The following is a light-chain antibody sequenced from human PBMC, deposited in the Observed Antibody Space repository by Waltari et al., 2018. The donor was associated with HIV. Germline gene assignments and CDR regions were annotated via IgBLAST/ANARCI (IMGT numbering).Light chain of an antibody. V-gene: IGKV1-39*01. CDR1: HSISGY. CDR2: AAS. CDR3: QQSHSSPLT. J-gene: IGKJ4*01. Sequence: DIQMTQSPSSLSASVGDRVTISCRASHSISGYLNWYQQKPGEAPELLIFAASTLQSGVPSRFSGSGSGTDFTLSISSLQPEDFATYFCQQSHSSPLTFGGGTKVEI.